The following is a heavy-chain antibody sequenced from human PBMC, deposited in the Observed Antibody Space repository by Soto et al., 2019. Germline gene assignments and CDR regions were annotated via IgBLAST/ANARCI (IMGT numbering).Heavy chain of an antibody. D-gene: IGHD3-10*01. CDR3: ARSSPGVWAY. V-gene: IGHV3-21*01. CDR2: ISRTSNYI. CDR1: GFTFNNYS. Sequence: EVQLVESGGGLVKSGGSLRLSCTASGFTFNNYSMNWVRQAPGKGLEWVSSISRTSNYIFYADSVRGQFTISRDNGKNSLFLQMTSLRADDTAVYYCARSSPGVWAYWGQGTLVTVSS. J-gene: IGHJ4*02.